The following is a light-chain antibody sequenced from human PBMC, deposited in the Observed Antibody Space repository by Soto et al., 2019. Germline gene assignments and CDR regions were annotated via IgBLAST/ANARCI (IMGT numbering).Light chain of an antibody. Sequence: DIVMTQTPLPLPVTPGEPASISCRSSQSLLDSDDGTTYLDWYLQKPGQSPQLLLYALSYRASGVPDRLSGRGSGTDVTLKISRVEADDVGVDYCMHRREFPPTFGQGTKLEVK. V-gene: IGKV2-40*01. J-gene: IGKJ2*01. CDR2: ALS. CDR3: MHRREFPPT. CDR1: QSLLDSDDGTTY.